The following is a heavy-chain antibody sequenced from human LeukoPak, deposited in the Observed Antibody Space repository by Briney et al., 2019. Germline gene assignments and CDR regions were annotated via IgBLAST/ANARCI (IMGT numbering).Heavy chain of an antibody. CDR3: ARDLGVVTSWYFDL. Sequence: PSETLSLTCTVSGGSISSGSYYWSRIRQPAGKGLEWIGRIYTSGSTNSNPSLKSRVTISVDTSKNQFSLKLSSVTAADTAVYYCARDLGVVTSWYFDLWGRGTLVTVSS. CDR1: GGSISSGSYY. V-gene: IGHV4-61*02. J-gene: IGHJ2*01. CDR2: IYTSGST. D-gene: IGHD2-21*02.